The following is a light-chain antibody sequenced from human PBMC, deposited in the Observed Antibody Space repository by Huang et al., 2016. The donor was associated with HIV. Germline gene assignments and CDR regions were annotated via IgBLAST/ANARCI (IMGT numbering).Light chain of an antibody. Sequence: EIVLTQSPGTLSLSPGERDTLSCRASPNVSGTYLAWYQQKFGQAPKHLIYGANRRATGISVRFSGSGSGTDFTLSIGGLGPGDLAIYYCQQYGSSPETFGQGTKVEI. CDR2: GAN. CDR1: PNVSGTY. CDR3: QQYGSSPET. V-gene: IGKV3-20*01. J-gene: IGKJ1*01.